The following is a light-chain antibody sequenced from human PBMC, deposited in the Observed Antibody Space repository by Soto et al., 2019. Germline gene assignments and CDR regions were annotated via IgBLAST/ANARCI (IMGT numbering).Light chain of an antibody. CDR1: QSVSSN. CDR2: GAS. V-gene: IGKV3-15*01. J-gene: IGKJ1*01. CDR3: QQYNNWPPWT. Sequence: EILMTQSPSTLAVSPGERATLSCRASQSVSSNLAWYQQKPGQAPRLLIYGASTRATGIPARFSGSGSGTEFNLTISSLQSEDFAVYYCQQYNNWPPWTFGQGTKVDIK.